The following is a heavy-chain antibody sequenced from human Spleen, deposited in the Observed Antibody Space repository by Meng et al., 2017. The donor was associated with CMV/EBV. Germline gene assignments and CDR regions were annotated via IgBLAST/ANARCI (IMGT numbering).Heavy chain of an antibody. CDR3: AREYNTGWSGWFDP. Sequence: ESLKISCAASGFTFSNFDMHWVRQAPGKGLEWIGEINHSGSTNYNPSLKSRVTISVDTSKNQFSLKLNSVTAADTAVYYCAREYNTGWSGWFDPWGQGTLVTVSS. CDR2: INHSGST. J-gene: IGHJ5*02. CDR1: GFTFSNFD. D-gene: IGHD6-19*01. V-gene: IGHV4-34*01.